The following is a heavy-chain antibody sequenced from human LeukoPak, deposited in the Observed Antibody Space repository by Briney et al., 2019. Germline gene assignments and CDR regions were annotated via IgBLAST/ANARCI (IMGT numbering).Heavy chain of an antibody. Sequence: SETLSLTCAVYGGSFSGYYWSWIRQPPGEGLEWIGEINHSGSTNYNPSLKSRVTISVDTSKNQFSLKLSSVTAADTAVYYCARGARVGRWYCSSTSCYPGLDYWGQGTLVTVSS. CDR1: GGSFSGYY. J-gene: IGHJ4*02. CDR3: ARGARVGRWYCSSTSCYPGLDY. V-gene: IGHV4-34*01. D-gene: IGHD2-2*01. CDR2: INHSGST.